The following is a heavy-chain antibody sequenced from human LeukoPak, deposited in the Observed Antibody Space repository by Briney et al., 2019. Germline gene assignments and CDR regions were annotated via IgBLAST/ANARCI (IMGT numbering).Heavy chain of an antibody. Sequence: GESLKISCKGSGYLFNTYWIGWVRQMPGKGLEWMGIIYPGDSDIRYSPSFQGQVTISADQSITTAYLQWSNVKASDTAIYYCVYLRPLYGYFHYWGQGTPVTVSS. V-gene: IGHV5-51*01. CDR3: VYLRPLYGYFHY. CDR1: GYLFNTYW. CDR2: IYPGDSDI. J-gene: IGHJ4*02. D-gene: IGHD4-17*01.